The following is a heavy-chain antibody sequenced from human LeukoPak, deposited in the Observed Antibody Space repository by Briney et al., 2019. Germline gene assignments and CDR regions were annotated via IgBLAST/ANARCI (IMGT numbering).Heavy chain of an antibody. CDR2: IKQDGSEK. J-gene: IGHJ4*02. V-gene: IGHV3-7*01. CDR1: GFTFSSYW. Sequence: GGSLRLSCAASGFTFSSYWMSWVRQAPGKGLEWVANIKQDGSEKYYVDSVKGRFTISRDNAKNPLYLQMNSLRAEDTAVYYCARLDILTGYEFDYWGQGTLVTVSS. D-gene: IGHD3-9*01. CDR3: ARLDILTGYEFDY.